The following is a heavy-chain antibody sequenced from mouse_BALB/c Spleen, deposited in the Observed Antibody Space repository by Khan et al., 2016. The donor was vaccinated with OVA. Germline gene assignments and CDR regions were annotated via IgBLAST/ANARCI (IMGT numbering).Heavy chain of an antibody. V-gene: IGHV1S136*01. CDR1: GYTFTNYV. J-gene: IGHJ2*01. CDR2: INPYNGGT. D-gene: IGHD4-1*01. CDR3: ARGNWQSYYFDY. Sequence: EVQLQQSGPELVKPGASVKMSCKASGYTFTNYVLHWVKQKPGPGLEWIGYINPYNGGTKYNEKIKGKATLASDRSSITACMELSSLTSEDSAVYYCARGNWQSYYFDYWGQGTTLTLSS.